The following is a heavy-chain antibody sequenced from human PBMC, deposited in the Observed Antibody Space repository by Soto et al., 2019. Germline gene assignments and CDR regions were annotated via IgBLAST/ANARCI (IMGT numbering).Heavy chain of an antibody. J-gene: IGHJ6*02. CDR1: GGTFNSHT. D-gene: IGHD2-2*01. CDR2: IMPMFGVT. Sequence: QVQLVQSGAEVKKPGSSVKVSCRAPGGTFNSHTITWVRQAPGQGLEWMGGIMPMFGVTNYARKFQGRLTMTANESTPTAYMGVSGMTSEDTAVYYCAGEGVTSSMSLPWMGYHYYGLDVWGQGTTVIVSS. CDR3: AGEGVTSSMSLPWMGYHYYGLDV. V-gene: IGHV1-69*12.